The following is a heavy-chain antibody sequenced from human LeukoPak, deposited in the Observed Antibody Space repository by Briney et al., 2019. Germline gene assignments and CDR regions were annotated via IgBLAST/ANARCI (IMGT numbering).Heavy chain of an antibody. CDR1: GYTFTDYY. J-gene: IGHJ5*02. V-gene: IGHV1-2*02. CDR2: INPKSGGT. D-gene: IGHD3-10*01. CDR3: ARVLVVRGLINWFDP. Sequence: ASVTVSCKASGYTFTDYYIHWVRQAPGQGLEWMGWINPKSGGTYYPPNFQGRLTMTRDTSITTAYMDLSGLRSDDTAVYYCARVLVVRGLINWFDPWGQGTLVTVSS.